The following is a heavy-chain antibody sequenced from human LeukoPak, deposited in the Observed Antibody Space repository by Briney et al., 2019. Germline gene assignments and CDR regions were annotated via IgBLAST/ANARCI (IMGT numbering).Heavy chain of an antibody. CDR3: AKDRTTGYYYFDY. V-gene: IGHV3-23*01. CDR1: GFTFNSCA. Sequence: GGSLRLSCVASGFTFNSCAMGWVRQAPGKGLEWVSVISDSGISTYDADSVKGRFTISRDNSKNTLYLQMNSLRAEDTAVYHCAKDRTTGYYYFDYWGQGTQVTVSS. D-gene: IGHD3-9*01. J-gene: IGHJ4*02. CDR2: ISDSGIST.